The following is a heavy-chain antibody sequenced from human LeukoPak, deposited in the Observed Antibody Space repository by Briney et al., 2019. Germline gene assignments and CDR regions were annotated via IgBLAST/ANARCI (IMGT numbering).Heavy chain of an antibody. CDR2: INHSGST. Sequence: SETLSLTCAVYGGSFSGYYWSWIRQPPGKGLEWIGEINHSGSTNYNPSLKSRVTISVDTSKNQSSLKLSSVTAADTAVYYCARGAPPYDYIWGSYRYTSFGHFDYWGQGTLVTVSS. D-gene: IGHD3-16*02. CDR1: GGSFSGYY. CDR3: ARGAPPYDYIWGSYRYTSFGHFDY. V-gene: IGHV4-34*01. J-gene: IGHJ4*02.